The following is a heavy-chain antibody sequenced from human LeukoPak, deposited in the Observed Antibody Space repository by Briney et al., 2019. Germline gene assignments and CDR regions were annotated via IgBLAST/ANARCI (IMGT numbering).Heavy chain of an antibody. J-gene: IGHJ6*02. CDR2: VKSDGSST. CDR3: ARGGARFYGMDV. CDR1: GFTFSSNW. V-gene: IGHV3-74*01. D-gene: IGHD3-3*01. Sequence: GGSLRLSCAASGFTFSSNWMHWVRQAPGKGLVWVSRVKSDGSSTSYADSVKGRFTIPRDNAKNTLYLQMNSLRADDTAVYYCARGGARFYGMDVWGQGTTVIVSS.